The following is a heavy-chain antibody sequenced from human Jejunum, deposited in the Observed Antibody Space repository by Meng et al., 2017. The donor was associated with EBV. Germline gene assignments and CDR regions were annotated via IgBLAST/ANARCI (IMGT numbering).Heavy chain of an antibody. J-gene: IGHJ4*02. V-gene: IGHV4-61*01. CDR3: AGLRYSGYDRAFDY. CDR1: GGSVNSGNVY. CDR2: IYYSGST. D-gene: IGHD5-12*01. Sequence: QPPLQDSGPGLVKPSETRPLPCTVSGGSVNSGNVYWSWIRQPPGKGLEWIGYIYYSGSTNYIPSLKSRVTISLDTSKNQFSLKLSSVTAADTAVYYCAGLRYSGYDRAFDYWGQGALVTVSS.